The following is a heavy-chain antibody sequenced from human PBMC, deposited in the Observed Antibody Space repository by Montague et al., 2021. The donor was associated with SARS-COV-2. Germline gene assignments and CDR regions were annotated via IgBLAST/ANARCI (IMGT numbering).Heavy chain of an antibody. CDR1: GGSFSGYY. V-gene: IGHV4-34*01. CDR2: INHSGST. CDR3: ARGWGSWFYGMDV. J-gene: IGHJ6*02. Sequence: SETLSLTCAVYGGSFSGYYWSWIRQPPGKGLEWIGEINHSGSTNYNPSLKSRVTISVDTSKNQFSLKLSSVTAADTAVYYCARGWGSWFYGMDVWGQGTMVTVSS. D-gene: IGHD6-13*01.